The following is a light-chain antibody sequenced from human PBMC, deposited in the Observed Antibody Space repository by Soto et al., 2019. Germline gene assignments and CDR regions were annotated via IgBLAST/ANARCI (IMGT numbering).Light chain of an antibody. CDR2: GNS. CDR3: QSYDSSLSGSVV. Sequence: QSVLTQPPSVSGAPGQRVTISCTGSSSNIGAGYYVHWYQQLPGTAPKLLIYGNSNRPSGVPDRFSGSKSVTSASLAITGLQAEDEADYYCQSYDSSLSGSVVFGGGTKLPVL. V-gene: IGLV1-40*01. CDR1: SSNIGAGYY. J-gene: IGLJ2*01.